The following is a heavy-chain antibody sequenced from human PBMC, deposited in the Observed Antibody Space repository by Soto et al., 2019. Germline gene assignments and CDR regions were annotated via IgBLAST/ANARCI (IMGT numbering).Heavy chain of an antibody. D-gene: IGHD2-15*01. CDR3: AHMGIENLKRLLLKYYFDY. CDR1: GFSLSTSGVG. Sequence: QITLKESGPTLVKPTQTLTLTCTFSGFSLSTSGVGVGWIRQPPGKALEWLALIYWNDDKRYSPSLKSRLTITKDTSKNQVVLTMTNMDPVDTATYYCAHMGIENLKRLLLKYYFDYWGQGTLVTVSS. J-gene: IGHJ4*02. V-gene: IGHV2-5*01. CDR2: IYWNDDK.